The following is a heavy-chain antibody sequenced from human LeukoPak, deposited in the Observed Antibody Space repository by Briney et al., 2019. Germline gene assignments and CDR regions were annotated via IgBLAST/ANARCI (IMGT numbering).Heavy chain of an antibody. V-gene: IGHV3-66*01. CDR3: ARGPDTIFGVVIRDYGMDV. CDR1: GFTVSSNY. D-gene: IGHD3-3*01. Sequence: GGSLRLSCAASGFTVSSNYMSWVRQAPGKGLEWVLVIYSGGSTYYADSVKGRFTISRDNSKNTLYLQMNSLRAEDTAVYYCARGPDTIFGVVIRDYGMDVWGQGTTVTVSS. CDR2: IYSGGST. J-gene: IGHJ6*02.